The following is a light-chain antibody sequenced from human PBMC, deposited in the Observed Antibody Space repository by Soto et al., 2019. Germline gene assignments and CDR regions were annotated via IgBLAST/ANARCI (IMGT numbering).Light chain of an antibody. CDR2: EVS. CDR3: SSYTSSSTLV. CDR1: SSDVGGYNY. J-gene: IGLJ1*01. V-gene: IGLV2-14*01. Sequence: QSVLTQPASVSRSPGQSITISCTGTSSDVGGYNYVSWYQQHPGKAPKLMIYEVSNRPSGVSNRFSGSKPGNTASLTISGLQAEDETDYYCSSYTSSSTLVFGTGTKLTVL.